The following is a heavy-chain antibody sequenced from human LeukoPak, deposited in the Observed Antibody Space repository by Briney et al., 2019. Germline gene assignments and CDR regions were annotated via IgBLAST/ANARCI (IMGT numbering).Heavy chain of an antibody. CDR1: GYSISTGYY. J-gene: IGHJ3*02. CDR2: FYHGGST. D-gene: IGHD3-10*01. V-gene: IGHV4-38-2*02. CDR3: VGEKSFFGEAI. Sequence: PSETLSLTCTVSGYSISTGYYWDWIRQPPGKGLEWIGTFYHGGSTYYNPSLKSRVTISVDTFKSRVSLTVTSVTAADTAVYYCVGEKSFFGEAIWSQGTLVTVSS.